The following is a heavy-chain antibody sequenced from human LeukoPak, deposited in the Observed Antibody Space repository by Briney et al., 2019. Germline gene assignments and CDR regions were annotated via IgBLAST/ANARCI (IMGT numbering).Heavy chain of an antibody. J-gene: IGHJ5*02. V-gene: IGHV4-39*07. Sequence: KPSETLSLTCSVSGGSISSSDYYWSWIRQPPGKGLEWLGNIYYTGSTSCNPSLKSRVTLSVDTFKNQFSLHLSSVTAADTAVYYCARENYCTNGVCWAFDPWGQGTLVTVSS. CDR2: IYYTGST. CDR1: GGSISSSDYY. CDR3: ARENYCTNGVCWAFDP. D-gene: IGHD2-8*01.